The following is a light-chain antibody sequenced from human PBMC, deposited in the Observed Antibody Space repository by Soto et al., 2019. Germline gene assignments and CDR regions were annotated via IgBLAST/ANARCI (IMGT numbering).Light chain of an antibody. CDR3: QAWDSSTVV. V-gene: IGLV3-1*01. Sequence: SYELTQPPSVSVSPGQTASITCSGDKLGDKYACWYQQKPGQSPVLVIYQDSKRPSGIPERFSGSNSGNTATLTVSGTQAMDDADYYSQAWDSSTVVFGGGTKLTVL. J-gene: IGLJ2*01. CDR2: QDS. CDR1: KLGDKY.